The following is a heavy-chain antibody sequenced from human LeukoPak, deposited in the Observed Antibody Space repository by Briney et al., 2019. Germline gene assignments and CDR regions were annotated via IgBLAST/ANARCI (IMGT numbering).Heavy chain of an antibody. V-gene: IGHV4-59*01. CDR1: GGSISSYY. CDR3: ARAPYYYGSGIFWADWFDP. J-gene: IGHJ5*02. D-gene: IGHD3-10*01. Sequence: SETLSLTCTVSGGSISSYYWSWIRQPPGKGLEWIGYIYYSGSTNYNPSLKSRVTISVDTSKNQFSLKLSSVTAADTAVYYCARAPYYYGSGIFWADWFDPWGQGTLVTVSS. CDR2: IYYSGST.